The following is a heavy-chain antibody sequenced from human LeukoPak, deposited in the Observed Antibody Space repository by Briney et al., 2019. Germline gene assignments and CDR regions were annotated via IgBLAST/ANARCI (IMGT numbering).Heavy chain of an antibody. CDR2: ISSSGGTI. J-gene: IGHJ4*02. CDR1: GXSLSAYY. V-gene: IGHV3-48*03. Sequence: LSLTCAVYGXSLSAYYWNWVRQAPGKGLEWVSYISSSGGTIFYADSVKGRFTISRDNAKNSLYLQMNSLRADDTAVYYCAKDLRGPKDYWGQGTLVTVSS. D-gene: IGHD5-12*01. CDR3: AKDLRGPKDY.